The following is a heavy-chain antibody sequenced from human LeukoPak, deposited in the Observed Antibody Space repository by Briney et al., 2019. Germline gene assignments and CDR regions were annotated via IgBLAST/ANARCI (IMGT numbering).Heavy chain of an antibody. J-gene: IGHJ6*02. CDR1: GGSVSSYY. D-gene: IGHD1-7*01. Sequence: SETLSLTCTVSGGSVSSYYWSWIRQPPGKGLEWIGYIYYSGSTNYNPSLKSRVTISVDTSKNQFSLKLSSVTAADTAVYHCARDNWNYGSSMDVWGQGTTVTVSS. V-gene: IGHV4-59*02. CDR3: ARDNWNYGSSMDV. CDR2: IYYSGST.